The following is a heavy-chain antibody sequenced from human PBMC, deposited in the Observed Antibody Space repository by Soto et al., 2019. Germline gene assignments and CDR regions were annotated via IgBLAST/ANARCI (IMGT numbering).Heavy chain of an antibody. D-gene: IGHD5-18*01. Sequence: EVQLVESGGGLVKPGGSLRLSCAASGFTFSSYSMNWXRXXXGKGLGWVSSISSSSSYIYYADAVKGRFTISRDNAKNXLXXXXXXXXXXXXAVYYCAXXQPGYSYGYGLGYWGQGTLVTVSS. V-gene: IGHV3-21*01. CDR1: GFTFSSYS. J-gene: IGHJ4*02. CDR3: AXXQPGYSYGYGLGY. CDR2: ISSSSSYI.